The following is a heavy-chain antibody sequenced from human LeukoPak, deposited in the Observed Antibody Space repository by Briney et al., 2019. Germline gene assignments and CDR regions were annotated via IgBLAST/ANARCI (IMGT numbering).Heavy chain of an antibody. J-gene: IGHJ4*02. Sequence: ASVKVSCKASGYTFTSYYMHWVRQAPGQGLEWMGLINPSGGSTSYAQKFQGRVTMTRDTSTSTVYMELSSLRSEDTAVYYCARVPLKYYYDSSGYYDYWGQGTLVTVSS. D-gene: IGHD3-22*01. CDR1: GYTFTSYY. CDR2: INPSGGST. V-gene: IGHV1-46*01. CDR3: ARVPLKYYYDSSGYYDY.